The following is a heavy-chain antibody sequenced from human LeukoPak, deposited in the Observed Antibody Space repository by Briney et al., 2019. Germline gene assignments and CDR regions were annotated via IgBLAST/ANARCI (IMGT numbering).Heavy chain of an antibody. CDR3: ARVRGTVTTRWFDP. J-gene: IGHJ5*02. Sequence: SETLSLTCTVSGGSVSSGSYYWSWIRQPPGKGLEWIGYIYYSGSTNYNPSLKSRVTISVDTSKDQFSLKLSSVTAADTAVYYCARVRGTVTTRWFDPWGQGTLVTVSS. D-gene: IGHD4-17*01. CDR2: IYYSGST. CDR1: GGSVSSGSYY. V-gene: IGHV4-61*01.